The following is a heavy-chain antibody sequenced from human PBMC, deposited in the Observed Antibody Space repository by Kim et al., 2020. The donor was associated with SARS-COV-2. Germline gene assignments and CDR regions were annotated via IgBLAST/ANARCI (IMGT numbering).Heavy chain of an antibody. D-gene: IGHD6-19*01. CDR1: GYTFTSYY. J-gene: IGHJ6*02. Sequence: ASVKVSCKASGYTFTSYYMHWVRQAPGQGLEWMGIINPSGGSTSYAQKFQGRVTMTRHTSTSTVYMELSSLRSEDTAVYYCARVNKRSAVAGGMDVWGQGTTVTVSS. V-gene: IGHV1-46*01. CDR3: ARVNKRSAVAGGMDV. CDR2: INPSGGST.